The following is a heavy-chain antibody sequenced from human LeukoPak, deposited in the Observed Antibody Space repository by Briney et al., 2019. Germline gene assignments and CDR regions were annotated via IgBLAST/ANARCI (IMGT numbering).Heavy chain of an antibody. CDR2: IRYDGSNK. CDR3: AKAGYCSSTSCSSVDY. Sequence: GSLRLSCAASGFTFSSYGMHWVRQAPGKGLEWVAFIRYDGSNKYYADSVKGRFTISRDNSKNTLYLQMNSLRAEDTAVYYCAKAGYCSSTSCSSVDYWGQGTLVTVSS. J-gene: IGHJ4*02. CDR1: GFTFSSYG. V-gene: IGHV3-30*02. D-gene: IGHD2-2*01.